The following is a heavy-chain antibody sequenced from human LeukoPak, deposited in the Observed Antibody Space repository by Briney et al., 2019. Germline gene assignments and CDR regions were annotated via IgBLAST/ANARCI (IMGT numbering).Heavy chain of an antibody. CDR3: ARLLVGTLYYFDY. Sequence: SETLSLTCSVSGGSINSRPYYWGWIRQPPGKGLQWIGSIYHSGSTYYNPPLKSRVTISVDTSKNQFSLKLSSVTAADTAVYYCARLLVGTLYYFDYWGQGTLVTVSS. CDR1: GGSINSRPYY. V-gene: IGHV4-39*01. J-gene: IGHJ4*02. D-gene: IGHD2-21*02. CDR2: IYHSGST.